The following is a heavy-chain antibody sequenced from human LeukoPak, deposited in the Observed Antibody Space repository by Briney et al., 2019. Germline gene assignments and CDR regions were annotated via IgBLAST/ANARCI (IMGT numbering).Heavy chain of an antibody. CDR3: ARDLGSYASLDY. V-gene: IGHV3-33*01. J-gene: IGHJ4*02. D-gene: IGHD1-26*01. CDR2: IGYDGSNK. Sequence: PAGSLRLSCAASGFTFSSYGMHWDRQAPGKGLEWVAVIGYDGSNKYYADSVKGRFPISRDNSKNTLYLQMSSLRAEDTAVYYCARDLGSYASLDYWGQGTLVTVSS. CDR1: GFTFSSYG.